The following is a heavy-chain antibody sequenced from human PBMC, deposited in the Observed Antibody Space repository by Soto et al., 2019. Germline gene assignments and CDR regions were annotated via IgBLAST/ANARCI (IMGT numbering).Heavy chain of an antibody. J-gene: IGHJ6*03. Sequence: SETLSLTCTVSGGSISSSSYYWGWIRQPPGKGLEWIGSIYYSGSTYYNPSLKSRVTISVDTSKNQFSLKLSSVTAADTAVYYCARTRIAAAQDYYYYMDVWGKGTTVTVSS. CDR1: GGSISSSSYY. CDR2: IYYSGST. V-gene: IGHV4-39*01. CDR3: ARTRIAAAQDYYYYMDV. D-gene: IGHD6-13*01.